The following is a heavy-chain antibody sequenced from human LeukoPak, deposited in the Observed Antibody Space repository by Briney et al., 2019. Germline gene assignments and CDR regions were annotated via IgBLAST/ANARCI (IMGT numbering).Heavy chain of an antibody. Sequence: QTPSLTCAISGDSDSSNSVAWNWIRQSPSRGLEWLGRTYYRSKWNNEYAESVRSRITINPDTSKNQFSLQLDSVTPEDTAVYYCARERYYFDYWGQKTVDRVSS. V-gene: IGHV6-1*01. J-gene: IGHJ4*02. CDR1: GDSDSSNSVA. CDR3: ARERYYFDY. CDR2: TYYRSKWNN.